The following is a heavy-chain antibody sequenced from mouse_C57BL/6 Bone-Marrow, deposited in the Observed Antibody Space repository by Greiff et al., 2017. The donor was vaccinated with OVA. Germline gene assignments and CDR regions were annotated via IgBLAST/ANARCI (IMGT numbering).Heavy chain of an antibody. V-gene: IGHV1-85*01. CDR3: SRERSNWDYFDY. CDR2: IYPRDGST. J-gene: IGHJ2*01. Sequence: QVQLKQSGPELVKPGASVKLSCKASGYTFTSYDINWVKQRPGQGLEWIGWIYPRDGSTKYNEKFKGKATLTVATSSSTAYMELHNLTSEDSAVYVCSRERSNWDYFDYWGQGTTLTVSS. D-gene: IGHD4-1*01. CDR1: GYTFTSYD.